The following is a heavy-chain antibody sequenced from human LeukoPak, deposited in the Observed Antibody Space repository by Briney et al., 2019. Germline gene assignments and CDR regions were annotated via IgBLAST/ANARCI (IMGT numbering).Heavy chain of an antibody. CDR3: ARGITMVRGVIFYV. J-gene: IGHJ6*02. CDR2: MNPNSGNT. CDR1: GYTFTSYD. V-gene: IGHV1-8*01. Sequence: ASVKVSCKASGYTFTSYDINWVRQATGQGLEWMGWMNPNSGNTGYAQKFQGRVTMTRDPSISTAYMELSSLRSEDTAVYYCARGITMVRGVIFYVWGQGTTVTVSS. D-gene: IGHD3-10*01.